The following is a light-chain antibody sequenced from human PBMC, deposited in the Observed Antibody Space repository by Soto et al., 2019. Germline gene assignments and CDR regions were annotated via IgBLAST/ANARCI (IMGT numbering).Light chain of an antibody. Sequence: DSQMTQSPSTLSASVGDRVTITCRASQSISSWLAWYQQKPGKAPKLLIYDASSLESGVPSRFSGSGSGTEFTLTISSLQPDDFATYYCQQYNSYLFGGGTKVEIK. J-gene: IGKJ4*01. CDR3: QQYNSYL. V-gene: IGKV1-5*01. CDR2: DAS. CDR1: QSISSW.